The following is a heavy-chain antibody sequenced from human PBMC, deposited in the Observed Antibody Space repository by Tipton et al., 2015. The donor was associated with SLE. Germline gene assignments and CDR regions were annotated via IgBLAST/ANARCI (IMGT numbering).Heavy chain of an antibody. CDR3: ARTEWYQSFDY. Sequence: TLSLTCSVSGVSIGSYYWSWIRQPPGKGLEWIGYIHYSGSTNYNPSLESRVTMSVDTSNNQFSLRLSSVTAADTAVYYCARTEWYQSFDYWGQGTLATVSS. D-gene: IGHD2-2*01. V-gene: IGHV4-59*01. CDR2: IHYSGST. J-gene: IGHJ4*02. CDR1: GVSIGSYY.